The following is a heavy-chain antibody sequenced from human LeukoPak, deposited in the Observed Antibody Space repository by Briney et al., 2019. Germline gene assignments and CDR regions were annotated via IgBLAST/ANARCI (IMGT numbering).Heavy chain of an antibody. Sequence: SETLSLTCTVSGGSISSYHWSWIRQPPGKGLEWIGYIYHSGSTNYNPFLKSRVTISIDTSKNQFSLKLSSVTAADTAVYYCARDLIQLWLHGNWFDPWGQGTLVTVSS. J-gene: IGHJ5*02. V-gene: IGHV4-59*12. CDR2: IYHSGST. CDR3: ARDLIQLWLHGNWFDP. CDR1: GGSISSYH. D-gene: IGHD5-18*01.